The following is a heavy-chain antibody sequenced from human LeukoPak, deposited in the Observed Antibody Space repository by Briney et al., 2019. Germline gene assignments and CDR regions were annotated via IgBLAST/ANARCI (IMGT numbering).Heavy chain of an antibody. V-gene: IGHV3-11*01. Sequence: GGSLRLSCAASGFTFSDYYMSWIRQAPGKGLEWVSYISSSGSTIYYADSVKGRFTISRDNAKNSLYLQMNSLRAEDTAVYYCAKGPLVEVAGTTWDYWGQGTLVTVSS. J-gene: IGHJ4*02. CDR2: ISSSGSTI. CDR1: GFTFSDYY. CDR3: AKGPLVEVAGTTWDY. D-gene: IGHD6-19*01.